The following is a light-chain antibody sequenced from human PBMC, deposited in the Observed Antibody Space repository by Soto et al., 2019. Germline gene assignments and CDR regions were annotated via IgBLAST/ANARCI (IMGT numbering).Light chain of an antibody. CDR3: SSYTRSSTYV. J-gene: IGLJ1*01. V-gene: IGLV2-14*01. CDR1: SSDVGGYNY. CDR2: EVS. Sequence: QSVLTQPASVSGSPGQSITISCTGTSSDVGGYNYVSWFQQHPGKAPKLMIYEVSNRPSGVSNRFSGYKSGNTASLTISGLQAEDEADCYCSSYTRSSTYVFGTGTKLTVL.